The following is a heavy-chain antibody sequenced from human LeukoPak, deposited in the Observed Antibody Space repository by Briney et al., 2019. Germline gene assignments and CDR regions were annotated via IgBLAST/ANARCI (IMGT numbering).Heavy chain of an antibody. Sequence: GSLRLSCAASGFTFSSYSMNWVRQTPGKGLEWIGSIYYSGSTNYNPSLKSRVTISVDTSKNQFSLKLSSVTAADTAVYYCARGTLYSSSGGHAFDIWGQGTMVTVSS. D-gene: IGHD6-13*01. J-gene: IGHJ3*02. V-gene: IGHV4-59*01. CDR1: GFTFSSYS. CDR2: IYYSGST. CDR3: ARGTLYSSSGGHAFDI.